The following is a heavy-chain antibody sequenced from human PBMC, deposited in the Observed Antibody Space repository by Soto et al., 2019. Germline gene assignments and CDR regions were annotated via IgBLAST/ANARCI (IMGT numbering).Heavy chain of an antibody. J-gene: IGHJ5*02. CDR3: ARQRRDYDYIRGSYRYYWFDP. Sequence: SETLSLTCTVSGGSISSYYWSWIRQPPGKGLEWIGYIYYSGSTNYNPSLKSRVTISVDTSKNQFSLKLSSVTAADTAVYYCARQRRDYDYIRGSYRYYWFDPWGQGTLVTVSS. CDR1: GGSISSYY. D-gene: IGHD3-16*02. CDR2: IYYSGST. V-gene: IGHV4-59*08.